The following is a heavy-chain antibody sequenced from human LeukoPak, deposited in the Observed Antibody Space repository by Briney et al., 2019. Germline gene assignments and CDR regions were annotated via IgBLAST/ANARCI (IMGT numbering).Heavy chain of an antibody. J-gene: IGHJ5*02. Sequence: ASVKVSCKASGYTFTSYFLYWLRQAPGQGLEWMGVINPSDGSATYAQRFQGRVTVTWDTSTSTFYMEVSGLRFEDTAVYYCVRLGSSHWFDPWGQGTLVSVSS. V-gene: IGHV1-46*01. CDR1: GYTFTSYF. CDR2: INPSDGSA. D-gene: IGHD6-6*01. CDR3: VRLGSSHWFDP.